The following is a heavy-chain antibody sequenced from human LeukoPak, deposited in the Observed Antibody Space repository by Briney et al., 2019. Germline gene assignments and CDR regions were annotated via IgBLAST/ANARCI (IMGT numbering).Heavy chain of an antibody. CDR3: ARVSFHYHSGNYGWYFDS. CDR2: IYYTGIT. Sequence: PPETLSLTCTVSGGSISGQYWSLIRQPPWKGLEWIGYIYYTGITKYNPSLKSRVTISVDTSKNQFSLRLTSVTAADTAVYYCARVSFHYHSGNYGWYFDSWGQGTLVTVSS. J-gene: IGHJ4*02. V-gene: IGHV4-59*11. D-gene: IGHD3-10*01. CDR1: GGSISGQY.